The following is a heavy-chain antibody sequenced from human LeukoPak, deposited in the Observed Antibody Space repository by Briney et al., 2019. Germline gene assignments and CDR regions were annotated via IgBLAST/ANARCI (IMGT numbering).Heavy chain of an antibody. CDR3: AREGSNDYYGSGSYLNFDY. CDR1: GFTFSSYG. J-gene: IGHJ4*02. CDR2: IWYDGSNK. D-gene: IGHD3-10*01. V-gene: IGHV3-33*01. Sequence: GGSLRLSCAASGFTFSSYGMHWVRQAPGKGLEWVAVIWYDGSNKYYADSVKGRFTISRDNSKNTLYLQMNSLRAEDTAVYYCAREGSNDYYGSGSYLNFDYWGQGTLVTVSS.